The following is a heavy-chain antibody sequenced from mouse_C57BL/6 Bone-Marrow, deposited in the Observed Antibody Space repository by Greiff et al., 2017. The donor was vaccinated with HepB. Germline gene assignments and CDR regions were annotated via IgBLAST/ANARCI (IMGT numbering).Heavy chain of an antibody. D-gene: IGHD1-1*01. CDR1: GYTFTSYW. J-gene: IGHJ4*01. Sequence: QVQLQQPGAELVKPGASVKMSCKASGYTFTSYWITWVKQRPGQGLEWIGDIYPGSGSTNYNEKFKSKATLTVDTSSSTAYMQLSSLTSEDSAVYYWATVGLLRSYAMDYWGQGTSVTVSS. CDR3: ATVGLLRSYAMDY. CDR2: IYPGSGST. V-gene: IGHV1-55*01.